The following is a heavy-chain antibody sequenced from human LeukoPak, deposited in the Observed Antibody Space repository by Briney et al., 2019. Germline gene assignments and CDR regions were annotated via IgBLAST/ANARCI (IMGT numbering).Heavy chain of an antibody. CDR2: ISYDGSNK. J-gene: IGHJ4*02. Sequence: GGSLRLSCAASGFTFSSYGMHWVRQAPGKGLEWVAVISYDGSNKYYADSVKGRFTISRDNSKNTLYLQMNSLRAEDTAVYYCGKTAYDDYYFDYWGQGTLVTVSS. CDR3: GKTAYDDYYFDY. CDR1: GFTFSSYG. D-gene: IGHD4-17*01. V-gene: IGHV3-30*18.